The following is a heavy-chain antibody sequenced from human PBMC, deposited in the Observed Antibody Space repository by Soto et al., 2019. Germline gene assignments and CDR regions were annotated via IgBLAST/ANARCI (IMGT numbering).Heavy chain of an antibody. CDR1: GYTFTGYY. V-gene: IGHV1-2*04. J-gene: IGHJ4*02. D-gene: IGHD5-12*01. CDR3: ARHEAATFIVATMFEY. CDR2: INPNSGGT. Sequence: ASVKVSCKASGYTFTGYYMHWVRQAPGQGLEWMGWINPNSGGTNYAQKFQGWVTMTRDTSISTAYMELSRLRSDDTAVYYCARHEAATFIVATMFEYWGQGTLVTVSS.